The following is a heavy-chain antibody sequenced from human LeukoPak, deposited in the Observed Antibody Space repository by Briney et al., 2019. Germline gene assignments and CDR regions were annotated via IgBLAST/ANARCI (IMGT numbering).Heavy chain of an antibody. J-gene: IGHJ4*02. CDR2: TNQDGSVE. CDR3: ARDYYGSHDY. Sequence: ETLSLTCTVSGGSISSYYWSWIRQPPGKGLEWVAHTNQDGSVEFHVDSVKGRFTVSRDNAKNSLYLQMNSLRADDTAVYYCARDYYGSHDYWGQGALVTVSS. V-gene: IGHV3-7*01. D-gene: IGHD3-10*01. CDR1: GGSISSYY.